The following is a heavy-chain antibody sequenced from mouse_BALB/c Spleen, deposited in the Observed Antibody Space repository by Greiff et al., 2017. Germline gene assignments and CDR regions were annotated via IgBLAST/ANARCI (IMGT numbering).Heavy chain of an antibody. V-gene: IGHV14-3*02. J-gene: IGHJ4*01. CDR2: IDPANGNT. CDR3: ARYHGNYAMDY. CDR1: GFNIKDTY. Sequence: EVQVVESGAELVKPGASVKLSCTASGFNIKDTYMHWVKQRPEQGLEWIGRIDPANGNTKYDPKFQGKATITADTSSNTAYLQLSSLTSEDTAVYYCARYHGNYAMDYWGQGTSVTVSS. D-gene: IGHD2-1*01.